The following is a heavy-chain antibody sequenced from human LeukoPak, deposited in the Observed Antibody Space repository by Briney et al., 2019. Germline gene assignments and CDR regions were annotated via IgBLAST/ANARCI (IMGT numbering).Heavy chain of an antibody. Sequence: GSLRLSCAASGFTFSSYGMHWVRQAPGKGLEWVAVIWYDGSNKYYADSVKGRFTISRDNSKNTLYLQMNSLRAEDTAVYYCAAKGNGYTGIYVFAHWGQGTLVTVSS. V-gene: IGHV3-33*01. CDR3: AAKGNGYTGIYVFAH. CDR1: GFTFSSYG. J-gene: IGHJ4*02. CDR2: IWYDGSNK. D-gene: IGHD1-26*01.